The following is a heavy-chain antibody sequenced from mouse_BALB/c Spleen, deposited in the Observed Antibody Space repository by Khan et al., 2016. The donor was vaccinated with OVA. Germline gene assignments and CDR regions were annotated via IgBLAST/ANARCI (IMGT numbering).Heavy chain of an antibody. CDR1: GFTFSSFT. J-gene: IGHJ3*01. Sequence: EVELVESGGGLVKPGGSLKLSCAASGFTFSSFTMSWVRQTPEKRLEWVASISSGGDNTYYPDSVKGRFTISRDNAKNNLYKQMSSLRSEDTALYYCARSNYGPFAYWGQGTLVTVSA. CDR3: ARSNYGPFAY. D-gene: IGHD1-1*02. V-gene: IGHV5-9*03. CDR2: ISSGGDNT.